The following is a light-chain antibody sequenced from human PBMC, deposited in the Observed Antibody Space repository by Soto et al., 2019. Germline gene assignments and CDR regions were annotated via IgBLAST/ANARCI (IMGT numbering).Light chain of an antibody. V-gene: IGKV3-20*01. CDR2: GAS. J-gene: IGKJ1*01. CDR3: KKYDTLPRT. Sequence: EIVLTQSPGTLSLSPGERATFSCRASQTVNYSYLGWYQQKPGQAPRLIIHGASSRAAGIPDRFSGSGSGTDFTLTISRLEPEDFAVYYCKKYDTLPRTFGQGTRVDIK. CDR1: QTVNYSY.